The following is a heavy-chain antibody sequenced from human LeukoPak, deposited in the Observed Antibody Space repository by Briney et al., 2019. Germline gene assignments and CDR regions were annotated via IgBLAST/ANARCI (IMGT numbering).Heavy chain of an antibody. D-gene: IGHD3/OR15-3a*01. CDR2: INPSGGST. J-gene: IGHJ4*02. CDR3: ARDGLAMGLFDY. V-gene: IGHV1-46*01. Sequence: ASVKVSCKASGYTFTSYYMRWVRQAPGQGLEWMGIINPSGGSTSYAQKFQGRVTMTRDTSTSTVYMELSSLRSEDTAVYYCARDGLAMGLFDYWGQGTLVTVSS. CDR1: GYTFTSYY.